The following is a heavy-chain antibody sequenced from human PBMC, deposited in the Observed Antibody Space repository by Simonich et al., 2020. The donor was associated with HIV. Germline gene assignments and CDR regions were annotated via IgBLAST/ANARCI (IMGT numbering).Heavy chain of an antibody. V-gene: IGHV4-34*01. Sequence: QVQLQQWGAGLLKPSETLSLTCAVYGGSFSGYYWSWIRQPPGKGLEWIGEINPSGSTNNNPALKSRVTISVDTSKNQFSLKLSSVTAADTAVYYCARLTAGGLGEYFQHWGQGTLVTVSS. J-gene: IGHJ1*01. CDR2: INPSGST. D-gene: IGHD6-13*01. CDR1: GGSFSGYY. CDR3: ARLTAGGLGEYFQH.